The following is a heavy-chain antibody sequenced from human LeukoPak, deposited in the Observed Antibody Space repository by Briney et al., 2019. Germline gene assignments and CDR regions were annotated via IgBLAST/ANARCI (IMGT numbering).Heavy chain of an antibody. CDR3: GREEDSRAIRTSEGLEI. V-gene: IGHV3-21*01. J-gene: IGHJ6*04. Sequence: GGSLRLSSAASRVTFNTDTTNWVRHAPRKGLEWVSYVIKSRDYIHYADSVRGPFTISRDNAKNLVYQEPHRLRAEDTGVYYCGREEDSRAIRTSEGLEIWGAGTTVPVSP. CDR1: RVTFNTDT. D-gene: IGHD6-6*01. CDR2: VIKSRDYI.